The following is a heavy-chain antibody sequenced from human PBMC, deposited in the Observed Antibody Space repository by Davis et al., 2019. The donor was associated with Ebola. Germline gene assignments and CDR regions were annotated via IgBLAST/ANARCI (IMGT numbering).Heavy chain of an antibody. Sequence: AASVKVSCKASGGTFSSYAISWVRQAPGQGLEWMGGIITLFGTANYAQKFQGRVTITADKSTRTAYMELSSLRAEDQAVYYCARVQTSRITAFGVIIDYFDYWGQGTLVTVAS. J-gene: IGHJ4*02. CDR1: GGTFSSYA. D-gene: IGHD3-3*01. CDR3: ARVQTSRITAFGVIIDYFDY. V-gene: IGHV1-69*06. CDR2: IITLFGTA.